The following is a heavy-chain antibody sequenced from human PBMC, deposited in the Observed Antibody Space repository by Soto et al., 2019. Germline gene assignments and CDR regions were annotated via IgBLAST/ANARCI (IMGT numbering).Heavy chain of an antibody. D-gene: IGHD1-26*01. CDR3: TTKGGGAGGAFDI. J-gene: IGHJ3*02. CDR2: IKSKTDGGTT. Sequence: EVQLVESGGGLVKPGGSLRLSCAASGFTFSNAWMNWVRQAPGKGLEWVGCIKSKTDGGTTDYAAPVKGRFTISRDDSKNTLYLQMNSLKTEDTAVYYCTTKGGGAGGAFDIWGQGTMVTVSS. CDR1: GFTFSNAW. V-gene: IGHV3-15*07.